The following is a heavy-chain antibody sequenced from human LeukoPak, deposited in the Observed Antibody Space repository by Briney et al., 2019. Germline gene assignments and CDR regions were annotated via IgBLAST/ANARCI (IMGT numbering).Heavy chain of an antibody. CDR2: ISSSGSTI. D-gene: IGHD6-13*01. CDR3: ASAGRSSWYVPAENFDY. Sequence: GGSLRLSCATSGFTFSTYAMGWVRQAPGKGLEWVSYISSSGSTIYYADSVKGRFTISRDNAKNSLYLQMNSLRAEDTAVYYCASAGRSSWYVPAENFDYWGQGTLVTVSS. CDR1: GFTFSTYA. J-gene: IGHJ4*02. V-gene: IGHV3-11*01.